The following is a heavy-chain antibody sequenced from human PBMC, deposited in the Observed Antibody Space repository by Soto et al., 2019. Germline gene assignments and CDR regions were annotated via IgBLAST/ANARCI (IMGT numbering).Heavy chain of an antibody. V-gene: IGHV1-46*01. J-gene: IGHJ3*02. CDR2: INPGSGAA. Sequence: QVQLVQSGAEVKKPGASVKISCTASGYTVTTHYMHWVRQAPGRGLEWMGAINPGSGAAKYTQTFQARVTMTRDTSTNTVYMEMSALRSEDKAVFYCARGGEVGVAGSAAFDMGGQGTMVTVSS. CDR3: ARGGEVGVAGSAAFDM. CDR1: GYTVTTHY. D-gene: IGHD3-3*01.